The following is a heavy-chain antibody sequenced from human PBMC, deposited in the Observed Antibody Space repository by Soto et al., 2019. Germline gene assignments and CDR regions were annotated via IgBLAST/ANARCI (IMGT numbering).Heavy chain of an antibody. D-gene: IGHD6-19*01. V-gene: IGHV3-23*01. CDR2: FSATSENT. Sequence: EVQLLESGGGLVQPGGSLRLSCVASGFFFSSYTMTWVRQAPGKGLEWVSSFSATSENTYYADSVRGRFNISRDNSKNTLFLQMNSLTAEDTAMYYCAKARDQQWVRLPFDYWGQGILVIVSS. CDR1: GFFFSSYT. CDR3: AKARDQQWVRLPFDY. J-gene: IGHJ4*02.